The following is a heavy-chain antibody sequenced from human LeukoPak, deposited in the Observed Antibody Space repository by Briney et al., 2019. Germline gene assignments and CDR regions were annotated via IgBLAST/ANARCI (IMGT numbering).Heavy chain of an antibody. D-gene: IGHD3-3*01. J-gene: IGHJ4*02. CDR1: GFTFSNFV. CDR2: VTGDSSST. V-gene: IGHV3-23*01. Sequence: GGSLTLSCTASGFTFSNFVMNWVRQAPGKGLEWVSGVTGDSSSTYYAVTMKGRFSISRDNSNNTLYLQSKNLRADDTAIYYCAKGGRRIFGMVIDYCGQGTPVTVSS. CDR3: AKGGRRIFGMVIDY.